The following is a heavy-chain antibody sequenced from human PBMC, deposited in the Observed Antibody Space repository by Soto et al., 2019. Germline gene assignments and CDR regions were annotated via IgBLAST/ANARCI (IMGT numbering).Heavy chain of an antibody. CDR1: GYTFTSYG. J-gene: IGHJ5*02. D-gene: IGHD2-2*01. Sequence: ASVKVSCKASGYTFTSYGISWVRQAPGQGLEWMGWISAYNGNTNYAQKLQGRVTMTTDTSTSTAYMELRSLRSDDTAVYYCARGYIVLASATLNWFDPWGQGTLVTVS. CDR2: ISAYNGNT. V-gene: IGHV1-18*01. CDR3: ARGYIVLASATLNWFDP.